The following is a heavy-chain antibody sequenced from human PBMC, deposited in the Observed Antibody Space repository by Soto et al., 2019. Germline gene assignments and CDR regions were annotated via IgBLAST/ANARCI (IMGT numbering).Heavy chain of an antibody. Sequence: SVKVSCKASGGTFSSYAISWVRQDPGQGLEWMGGIIPIFGTANYAQKFQGRVTITADESTSTAYMELSSLRSEDTAVYYCARDDYDILTGYYPYYYGMDVWGQGTTVTVSS. CDR2: IIPIFGTA. J-gene: IGHJ6*02. CDR1: GGTFSSYA. CDR3: ARDDYDILTGYYPYYYGMDV. D-gene: IGHD3-9*01. V-gene: IGHV1-69*13.